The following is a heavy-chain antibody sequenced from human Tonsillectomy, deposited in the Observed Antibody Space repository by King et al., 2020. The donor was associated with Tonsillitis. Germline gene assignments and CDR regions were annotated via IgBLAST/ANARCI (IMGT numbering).Heavy chain of an antibody. CDR2: IYPGDSDT. Sequence: QLVQSGAEVKKPGESLKISCKGSEYSFNNYWIGWVRQMPGKGLEWMGIIYPGDSDTRYSPSFQGQGTISADKSIRTVYLLWSSLKASDTGMYYCARRQARPDHDAFDIWGQGTAVTVSS. V-gene: IGHV5-51*03. CDR1: EYSFNNYW. D-gene: IGHD6-6*01. J-gene: IGHJ3*02. CDR3: ARRQARPDHDAFDI.